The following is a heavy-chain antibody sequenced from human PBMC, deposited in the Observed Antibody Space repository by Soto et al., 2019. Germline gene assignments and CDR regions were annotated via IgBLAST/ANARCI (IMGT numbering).Heavy chain of an antibody. V-gene: IGHV6-1*01. CDR2: TYYKSKWYN. CDR3: ARETGGFDP. J-gene: IGHJ5*02. Sequence: QVQLQQSGPGVVKPSQTLLLTCAISGDSVSRNTAAWNWIRQSPSRGLEWLGRTYYKSKWYNDYAVSVKSGITIFPDTSKNQFSLQLDSVTPDDTAVYYCARETGGFDPWGQGTLVTVSS. CDR1: GDSVSRNTAA. D-gene: IGHD7-27*01.